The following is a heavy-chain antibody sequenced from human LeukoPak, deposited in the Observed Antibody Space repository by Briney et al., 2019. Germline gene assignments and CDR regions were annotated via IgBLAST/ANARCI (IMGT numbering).Heavy chain of an antibody. CDR3: ARTLLGYSSDWYWYFDY. D-gene: IGHD6-19*01. J-gene: IGHJ4*02. V-gene: IGHV1-18*01. CDR1: GYTFTSYG. Sequence: ASVKVSCKASGYTFTSYGISWVRQAPGQGLEWMGWISAYNGNTNYAQKLQGRVTMTTDTSTSTAYMELRSLRSDDTAVYYCARTLLGYSSDWYWYFDYWGQGTLVTVSS. CDR2: ISAYNGNT.